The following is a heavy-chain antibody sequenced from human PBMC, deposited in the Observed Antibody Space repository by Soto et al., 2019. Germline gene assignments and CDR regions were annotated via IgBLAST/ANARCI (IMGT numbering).Heavy chain of an antibody. Sequence: ESLKISCKGSGYSFTSYWISWVSQMPGKGLEWMGRIDPSDSYTNYSPSFQGHVTISADKSISTAYLQWSSLKASDTAMYYCARGVVVTAISASDAFDIWGQGTMVTVSS. D-gene: IGHD2-21*02. CDR3: ARGVVVTAISASDAFDI. CDR2: IDPSDSYT. J-gene: IGHJ3*02. V-gene: IGHV5-10-1*01. CDR1: GYSFTSYW.